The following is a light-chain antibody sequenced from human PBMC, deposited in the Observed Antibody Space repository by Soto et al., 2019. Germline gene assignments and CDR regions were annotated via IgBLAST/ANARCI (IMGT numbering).Light chain of an antibody. J-gene: IGKJ2*01. CDR1: QTINAY. V-gene: IGKV1-39*01. Sequence: DIQMTQSPSSLSASVGDRVTITCRASQTINAYLNWYQQKPGKAPKLLIYAASSLQSGVPSRFSGSGSGTDFTLTISSLQPEDFATYYCQESYRTPRTFGQGTRLEN. CDR3: QESYRTPRT. CDR2: AAS.